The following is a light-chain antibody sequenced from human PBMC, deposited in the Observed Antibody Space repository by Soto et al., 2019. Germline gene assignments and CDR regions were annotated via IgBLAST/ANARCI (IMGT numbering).Light chain of an antibody. CDR1: SSDVGAYNY. CDR2: EVN. Sequence: SALTQPASVSGSPGQSITISCTGTSSDVGAYNYVSWYQQYPGKAPKLMIYEVNNRPSGSSNRFSGSKSGNTASLTISGLQAEDEAEYYCSSYTTDNTYVFGSGTKVTVL. V-gene: IGLV2-14*01. CDR3: SSYTTDNTYV. J-gene: IGLJ1*01.